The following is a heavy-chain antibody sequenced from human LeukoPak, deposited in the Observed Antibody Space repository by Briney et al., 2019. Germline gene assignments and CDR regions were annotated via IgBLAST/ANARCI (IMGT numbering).Heavy chain of an antibody. V-gene: IGHV1-69*05. CDR1: GGTFSSYA. CDR3: ATGYCSGGSCTSFDY. D-gene: IGHD2-15*01. Sequence: ASVKVSCKASGGTFSSYAISWVRQAPGQGLEWMGGIIPIFGTANYAQKFQGRVTITTDESTSTAYMELSSLRSEDTAVYYCATGYCSGGSCTSFDYWGQGTLVTVSS. CDR2: IIPIFGTA. J-gene: IGHJ4*02.